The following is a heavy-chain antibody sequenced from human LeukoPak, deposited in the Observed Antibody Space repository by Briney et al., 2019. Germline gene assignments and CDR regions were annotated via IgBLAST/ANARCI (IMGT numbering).Heavy chain of an antibody. J-gene: IGHJ5*02. Sequence: PSETLSLTCTVSGGSISSGSYYWSWLRQPAGKGLEWIGRIYTSGSTNYNPSLKSRVTISVDTSKNQFSLKLSSVTAADTAVYYCASEYYNWFDPWGQGTLVTVSS. CDR3: ASEYYNWFDP. CDR2: IYTSGST. V-gene: IGHV4-61*02. D-gene: IGHD3-10*01. CDR1: GGSISSGSYY.